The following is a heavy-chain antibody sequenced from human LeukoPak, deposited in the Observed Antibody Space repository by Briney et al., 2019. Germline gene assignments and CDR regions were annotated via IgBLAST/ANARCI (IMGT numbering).Heavy chain of an antibody. J-gene: IGHJ4*02. V-gene: IGHV1-69*05. CDR1: GYTITSYD. D-gene: IGHD1-1*01. CDR3: ARGPELERFDY. Sequence: GASVKVSCKASGYTITSYDINWVRQATGQGLEWMGGIIPIFGTANYAQKFQGRVTITTDESTSTAYMELSSLRSEDTAVYYCARGPELERFDYWGQGTLVTVSS. CDR2: IIPIFGTA.